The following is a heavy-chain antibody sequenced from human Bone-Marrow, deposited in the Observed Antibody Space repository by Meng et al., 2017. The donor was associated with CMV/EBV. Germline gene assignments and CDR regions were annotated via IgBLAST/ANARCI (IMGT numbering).Heavy chain of an antibody. CDR3: ARSGRGTSLGMYV. CDR2: INTNGSST. Sequence: GESLKISCAASGFTFSSYAMSWVRQTPGKGLVWVSRINTNGSSTNYADSVKGRFTISRDNAKNTLYLQMNSLRAADTAVYYCARSGRGTSLGMYVWGQGTTVTVSS. J-gene: IGHJ6*02. CDR1: GFTFSSYA. D-gene: IGHD2-2*01. V-gene: IGHV3-74*01.